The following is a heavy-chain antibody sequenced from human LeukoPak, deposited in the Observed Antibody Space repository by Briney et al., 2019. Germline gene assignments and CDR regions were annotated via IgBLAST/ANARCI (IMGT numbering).Heavy chain of an antibody. CDR3: ATYSSGWTFDY. CDR2: ISGSGGST. Sequence: PGGSLRLSYPASGFTFSSYSMSWVRQAPGKGLEWVSAISGSGGSTYYADSVKGRFTISRDNSKNSLYLQMNSPRAEDKDVYCCATYSSGWTFDYWGQGTLVTVSS. CDR1: GFTFSSYS. J-gene: IGHJ4*02. V-gene: IGHV3-23*01. D-gene: IGHD6-19*01.